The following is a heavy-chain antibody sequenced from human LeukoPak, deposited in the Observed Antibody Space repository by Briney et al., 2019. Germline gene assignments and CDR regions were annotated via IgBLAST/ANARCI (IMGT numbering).Heavy chain of an antibody. V-gene: IGHV3-30-3*01. CDR2: ISYDGSNK. Sequence: PGGSLRLSCAASGFTFSSYAMHWVRQAPGKGLEWVAVISYDGSNKYYADSVKGRYTISRDNSKNTQYLQMNSLRAEDTAVYYCATSWGPDTSAFRWGRDGMGVWGQGTTVIVS. CDR1: GFTFSSYA. J-gene: IGHJ6*02. CDR3: ATSWGPDTSAFRWGRDGMGV. D-gene: IGHD3-16*01.